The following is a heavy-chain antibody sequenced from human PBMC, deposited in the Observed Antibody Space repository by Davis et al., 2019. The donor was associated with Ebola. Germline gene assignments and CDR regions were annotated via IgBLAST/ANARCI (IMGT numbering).Heavy chain of an antibody. CDR1: GGSISSYY. Sequence: MPSETLSLTCTVPGGSISSYYWSWIRQPPGKGLEWIGYIYYSGSTNYNPSLKSRVTISVDTSKNQFSLKLSSVTAADTAVYYCARARMLGGATLYGMDVWGKGTTVTVSS. V-gene: IGHV4-59*01. CDR2: IYYSGST. D-gene: IGHD1-26*01. J-gene: IGHJ6*04. CDR3: ARARMLGGATLYGMDV.